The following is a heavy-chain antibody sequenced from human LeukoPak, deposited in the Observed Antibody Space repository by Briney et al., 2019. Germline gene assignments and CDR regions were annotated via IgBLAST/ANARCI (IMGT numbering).Heavy chain of an antibody. CDR3: ARHGRGSRSPNAFDI. J-gene: IGHJ3*02. Sequence: PGESLKISCKGSGYSFTDYWIGWVRQMPGEGLQWMGIIYPDDSDIRYSPCFQGQVAISADKSIITAYLQWSSLKASDTAMYYCARHGRGSRSPNAFDIWGQGTMVTVSS. CDR2: IYPDDSDI. V-gene: IGHV5-51*01. D-gene: IGHD3-10*01. CDR1: GYSFTDYW.